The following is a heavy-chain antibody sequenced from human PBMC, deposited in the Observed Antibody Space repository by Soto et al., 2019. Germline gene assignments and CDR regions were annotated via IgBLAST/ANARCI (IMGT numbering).Heavy chain of an antibody. J-gene: IGHJ4*02. Sequence: GRSLRLSCAASAFTFSSYAMSWVRQAPGKGLEWVSSISGSGGSTYYADSVKGRFTISRDNSKNTLYLQMNSLRAEDTALYYCALSTNGGSAYWGQGTLVTVSS. V-gene: IGHV3-23*01. CDR1: AFTFSSYA. D-gene: IGHD2-8*01. CDR2: ISGSGGST. CDR3: ALSTNGGSAY.